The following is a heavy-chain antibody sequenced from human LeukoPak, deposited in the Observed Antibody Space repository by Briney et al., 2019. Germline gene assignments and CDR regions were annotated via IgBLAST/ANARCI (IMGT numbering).Heavy chain of an antibody. CDR1: GFTFSNYA. CDR2: ISYDGSNK. V-gene: IGHV3-30*01. J-gene: IGHJ5*02. D-gene: IGHD2-15*01. Sequence: GGSLRNCCAAPGFTFSNYAMHWVRQALGKGLEWVAVISYDGSNKYYADSVKGRFTISRDNSKNTVYLQMNSLRAEDTALYYCARAAGSWFDPWGQGTLVTVSS. CDR3: ARAAGSWFDP.